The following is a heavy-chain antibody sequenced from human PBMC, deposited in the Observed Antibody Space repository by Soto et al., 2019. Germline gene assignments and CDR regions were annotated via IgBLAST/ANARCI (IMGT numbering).Heavy chain of an antibody. CDR3: ARDGGYSYGINWFDP. V-gene: IGHV1-2*02. CDR2: INPNSGGT. D-gene: IGHD5-18*01. CDR1: GYTFTGYY. J-gene: IGHJ5*02. Sequence: ASVKISCKASGYTFTGYYMHWVRHAPGQGLEWRGWINPNSGGTNYAQKFQGRVTMTRDTSISRAYMELSRLRSDDTAVYYCARDGGYSYGINWFDPWGQGTLVTVSS.